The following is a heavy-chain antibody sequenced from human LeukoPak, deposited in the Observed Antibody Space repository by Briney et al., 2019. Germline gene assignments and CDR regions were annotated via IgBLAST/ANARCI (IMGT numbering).Heavy chain of an antibody. CDR2: IYYSGST. CDR1: GGSISSSSYS. CDR3: ARMRAAAGPRTNYYYYMDV. V-gene: IGHV4-39*01. Sequence: KSSETLSLTCTVSGGSISSSSYSWGWIRQPPGKGLEWIGSIYYSGSTYYNPSLKSRVTISVDTSKNQFSLKLSSMTAADTAVYYCARMRAAAGPRTNYYYYMDVWGKGTTVTVSS. D-gene: IGHD6-13*01. J-gene: IGHJ6*03.